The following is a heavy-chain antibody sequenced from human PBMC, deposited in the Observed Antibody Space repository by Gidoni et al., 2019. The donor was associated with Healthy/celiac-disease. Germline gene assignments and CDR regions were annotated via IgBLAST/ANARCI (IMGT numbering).Heavy chain of an antibody. CDR3: AKSPDYYYYGMDV. Sequence: EVQLLESGGGLVQPGGSLRLSCAASGFPFSRYAMSWVRQAPGKGLDGVSAISRSGGRTYNADSVKGRFTISRDNSKNTLYLQMNSLRAEDTAVYYCAKSPDYYYYGMDVWGQGTTVIVSS. J-gene: IGHJ6*02. CDR1: GFPFSRYA. CDR2: ISRSGGRT. V-gene: IGHV3-23*01.